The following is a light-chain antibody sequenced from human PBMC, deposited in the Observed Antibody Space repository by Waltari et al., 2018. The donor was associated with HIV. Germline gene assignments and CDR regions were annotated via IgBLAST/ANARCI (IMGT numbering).Light chain of an antibody. CDR2: LNSDGSH. J-gene: IGLJ2*01. V-gene: IGLV4-69*01. Sequence: QLVLTQSPSASASLGASVKLTCTLSSGHSSYVIAWHQQQPKKGPRYLMKLNSDGSHFKGDGFPDRFSGSSSGAERYLTISSLQSEDEADYYCQTWGTGSVVFGGGTKLTVL. CDR3: QTWGTGSVV. CDR1: SGHSSYV.